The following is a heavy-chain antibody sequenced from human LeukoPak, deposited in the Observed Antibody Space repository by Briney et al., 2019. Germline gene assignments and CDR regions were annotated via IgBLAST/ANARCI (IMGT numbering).Heavy chain of an antibody. CDR1: GYTFISYY. CDR2: INPSGDNT. J-gene: IGHJ4*02. CDR3: VRGGSYDILTGYSPDFYFDY. Sequence: ASVKVSCKASGYTFISYYMHWVRQAPGQGLEWMGIINPSGDNTSYAQKFQGRVTMTRDMSTSTVYMELSSLTSEDTAVYYCVRGGSYDILTGYSPDFYFDYWGQGTLVTVSS. V-gene: IGHV1-46*01. D-gene: IGHD3-9*01.